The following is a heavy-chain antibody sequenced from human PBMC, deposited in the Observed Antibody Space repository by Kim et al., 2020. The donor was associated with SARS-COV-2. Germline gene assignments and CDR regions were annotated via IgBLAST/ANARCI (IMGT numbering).Heavy chain of an antibody. V-gene: IGHV1-46*01. D-gene: IGHD6-13*01. Sequence: ASVKVSRKASGYSFTGYYMFWVRQAPGQGLEWMGIINPSGGSTSYAQKFQGRVIMTRDTSTSTVYMELSSLRSEDTAVYYCARLIAAAGYKWFDPWGQGTPVTVSS. CDR2: INPSGGST. J-gene: IGHJ5*02. CDR3: ARLIAAAGYKWFDP. CDR1: GYSFTGYY.